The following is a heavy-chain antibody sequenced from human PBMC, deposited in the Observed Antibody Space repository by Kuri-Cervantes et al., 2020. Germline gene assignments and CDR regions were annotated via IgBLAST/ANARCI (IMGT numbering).Heavy chain of an antibody. J-gene: IGHJ4*02. CDR2: ISYDGSNK. CDR3: AKASTTVSSLDY. Sequence: GGSLRLCCAASGFTFSSYGMHWVRQAPGKGLEWVAVISYDGSNKYYADSVKGRFTISRDNSKNTLYLQMNSLRAEDTAVYYCAKASTTVSSLDYWGQGTLVTVSS. V-gene: IGHV3-30*18. CDR1: GFTFSSYG. D-gene: IGHD4-17*01.